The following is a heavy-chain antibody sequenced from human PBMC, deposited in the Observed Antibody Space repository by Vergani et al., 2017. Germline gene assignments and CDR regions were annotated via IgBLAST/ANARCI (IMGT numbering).Heavy chain of an antibody. CDR3: TRQKDYYMDV. J-gene: IGHJ6*03. V-gene: IGHV4-61*02. CDR1: GGSISSGSYF. CDR2: ISTSGST. Sequence: QVQLQESGPGLVKPSQTLSLTCTVSGGSISSGSYFWSWVRQPAGRGLEWIGRISTSGSTYYNPSLESRLTISLDTSENHLSLKLTSVTAADTAVYYCTRQKDYYMDVWGKGATVTVS.